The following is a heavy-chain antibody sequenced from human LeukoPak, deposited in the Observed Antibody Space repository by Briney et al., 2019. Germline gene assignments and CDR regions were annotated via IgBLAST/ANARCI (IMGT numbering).Heavy chain of an antibody. Sequence: PGGSLRLSCAASGFTFSSYWMHWVRQAPGKGLVWVSRINSDGSSTSYADSVKGRFTISRDNAKNTLYLQMNSLRAEDAAVYYCARARINPQGWFDPWGQGTLVTVSS. CDR3: ARARINPQGWFDP. CDR2: INSDGSST. V-gene: IGHV3-74*01. J-gene: IGHJ5*02. CDR1: GFTFSSYW.